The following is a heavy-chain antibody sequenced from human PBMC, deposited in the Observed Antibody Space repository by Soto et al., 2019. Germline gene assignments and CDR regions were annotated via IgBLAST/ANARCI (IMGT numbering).Heavy chain of an antibody. V-gene: IGHV3-30-3*01. CDR2: ISYDGSNK. Sequence: QVQLVESGGGVVQPGRSLRLSCAASGFTFSSYAMHWVRQAPGKGLEWLAVISYDGSNKYYADSVKGRFTISRDNSKNTLYLQMNSLRAEDTAVYYCARDLKVVVVVAASQWFDPWGQGTLVTVSS. CDR3: ARDLKVVVVVAASQWFDP. J-gene: IGHJ5*02. D-gene: IGHD2-15*01. CDR1: GFTFSSYA.